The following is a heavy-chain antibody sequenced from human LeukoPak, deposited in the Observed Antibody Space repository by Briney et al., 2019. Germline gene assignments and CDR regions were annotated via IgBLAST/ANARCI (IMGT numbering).Heavy chain of an antibody. CDR2: IYYSGST. D-gene: IGHD1-26*01. Sequence: SETLSLTCTVSGGSITNYYWSWIRQPPGKGLEWIGYIYYSGSTNYNPSLKSRVTISVDTSKNQFSLKLSSVTAADTAVYYCASQWDGFVFDIWGQGTMVTVSS. CDR3: ASQWDGFVFDI. CDR1: GGSITNYY. J-gene: IGHJ3*02. V-gene: IGHV4-59*01.